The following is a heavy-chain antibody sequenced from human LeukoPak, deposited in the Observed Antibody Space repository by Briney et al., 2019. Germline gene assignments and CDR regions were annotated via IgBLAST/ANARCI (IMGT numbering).Heavy chain of an antibody. D-gene: IGHD3-10*01. Sequence: GGSLRLSCVASGFTFSSYGMHWVRQAPGKGLEWVAVISSDGKTEIYADSVRGRFTISRDNSKGTHYLQMNSLRSEDTAVYYCAKAQPTLISRSLACWAQGALVTVSS. CDR2: ISSDGKTE. CDR1: GFTFSSYG. CDR3: AKAQPTLISRSLAC. J-gene: IGHJ4*02. V-gene: IGHV3-30*18.